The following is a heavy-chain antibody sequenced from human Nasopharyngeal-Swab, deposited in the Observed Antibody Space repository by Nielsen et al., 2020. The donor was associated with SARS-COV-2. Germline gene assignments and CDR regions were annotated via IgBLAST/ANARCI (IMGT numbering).Heavy chain of an antibody. J-gene: IGHJ4*02. V-gene: IGHV3-66*04. D-gene: IGHD5-12*01. CDR3: ATPRGFSGYDYGY. Sequence: GGSLRLSCAASGFTFSDYYMSWIRQAPGKGLEWVSVIYSGGSTYYADSMKGRFTISRDNSKNTLYLQMNSLRADDTAVYYCATPRGFSGYDYGYWGQGNLVTVSS. CDR1: GFTFSDYY. CDR2: IYSGGST.